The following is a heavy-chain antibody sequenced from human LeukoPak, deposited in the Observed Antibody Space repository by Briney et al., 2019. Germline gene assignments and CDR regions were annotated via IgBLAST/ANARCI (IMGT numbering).Heavy chain of an antibody. CDR3: ATVPSLWELLGY. V-gene: IGHV1-24*01. Sequence: RASLKLSCKVSGYTLTELSMNWVRQAPGKGLEWMGGFDPEDGETIYAQKFQGRVTMTEDTSTDTAYMELSSLRSEDTAVYYCATVPSLWELLGYWGQGTLVPVSS. CDR1: GYTLTELS. J-gene: IGHJ4*02. D-gene: IGHD1-26*01. CDR2: FDPEDGET.